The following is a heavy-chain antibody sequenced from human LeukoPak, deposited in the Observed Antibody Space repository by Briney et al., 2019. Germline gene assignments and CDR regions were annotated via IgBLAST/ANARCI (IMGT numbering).Heavy chain of an antibody. CDR1: GFTFSSYA. Sequence: PGGSLRLSCAASGFTFSSYAMSWVRQAPGKGLEWISTISSSSDTTYYADSVKGRFTISRDNSKNTLYLQMNSLRAEDTAVYNCAKYRGSGWYFDYWGQGTLVTVSS. D-gene: IGHD6-19*01. J-gene: IGHJ4*02. V-gene: IGHV3-23*01. CDR2: ISSSSDTT. CDR3: AKYRGSGWYFDY.